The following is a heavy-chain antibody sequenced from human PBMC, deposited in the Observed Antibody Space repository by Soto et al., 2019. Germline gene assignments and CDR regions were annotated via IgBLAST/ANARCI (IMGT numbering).Heavy chain of an antibody. J-gene: IGHJ4*02. CDR2: IKSKSNGGTT. CDR3: TTNAHVGWLLLPDDY. D-gene: IGHD2-15*01. CDR1: GFTFSNAW. Sequence: EVQLVESGGGLVKPGGSLRLSCAASGFTFSNAWMNWVRQAPGKGLEWVGRIKSKSNGGTTDYAAPVKGRFTISRDDSKNTLYLQMNSLKTAYTAVYYCTTNAHVGWLLLPDDYWGQGAGFTVSS. V-gene: IGHV3-15*07.